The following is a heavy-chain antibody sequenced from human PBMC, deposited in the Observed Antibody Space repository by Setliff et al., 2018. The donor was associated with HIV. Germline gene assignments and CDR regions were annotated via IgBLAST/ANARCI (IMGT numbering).Heavy chain of an antibody. CDR2: IIFIFGTA. CDR1: GGTFSSYA. D-gene: IGHD6-19*01. CDR3: ARGPANGWSGH. J-gene: IGHJ4*02. Sequence: GASVKVSCKASGGTFSSYAINWVRQAPGQGLEWMGRIIFIFGTANYAQKFRGRVTVTADKSTNTAYMELSSLRSEDTAVYYCARGPANGWSGHWGQGTLVTVS. V-gene: IGHV1-69*06.